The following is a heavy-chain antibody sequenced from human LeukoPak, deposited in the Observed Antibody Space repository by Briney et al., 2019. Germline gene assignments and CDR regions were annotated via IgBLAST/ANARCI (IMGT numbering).Heavy chain of an antibody. CDR1: GYTFTSYG. V-gene: IGHV1-18*01. Sequence: ASVKVSCKASGYTFTSYGISWVRQAPGQGLEWMGWISTYNGDTNYAQKLQGRVTMTTDTSTSTAYMALRSLRSDDTAVYYCARDHNWIVDYWGQGTLVTVSS. J-gene: IGHJ4*02. D-gene: IGHD1-1*01. CDR2: ISTYNGDT. CDR3: ARDHNWIVDY.